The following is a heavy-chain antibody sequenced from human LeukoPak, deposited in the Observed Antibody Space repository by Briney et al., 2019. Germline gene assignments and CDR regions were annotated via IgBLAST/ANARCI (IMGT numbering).Heavy chain of an antibody. CDR3: AKGPVGWSLYYFDY. CDR2: ISGSGGST. V-gene: IGHV3-23*01. Sequence: GGSRRLSCAASGFTFSSYAMSWVRQAPGKGLEWVSGISGSGGSTYYADSVKGRFTISRDNSKNTLYLQMNSLRAEDTAVYYCAKGPVGWSLYYFDYWGQGTLVTVSS. D-gene: IGHD1-26*01. CDR1: GFTFSSYA. J-gene: IGHJ4*02.